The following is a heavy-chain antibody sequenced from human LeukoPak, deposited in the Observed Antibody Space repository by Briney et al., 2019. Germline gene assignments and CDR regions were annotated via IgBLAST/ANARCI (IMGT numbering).Heavy chain of an antibody. CDR1: GYTLTELS. CDR2: FDPEDGET. Sequence: PEASVTVSCKVSGYTLTELSMHWVRQAPGKGLEWMGGFDPEDGETIYAQKFQGRVTMTEDTSTDTAYMELTSLRSEDTAVYYCARYHRYCSSTSCYAEGWFDPWGQGTLVTVSS. D-gene: IGHD2-2*01. J-gene: IGHJ5*02. V-gene: IGHV1-24*01. CDR3: ARYHRYCSSTSCYAEGWFDP.